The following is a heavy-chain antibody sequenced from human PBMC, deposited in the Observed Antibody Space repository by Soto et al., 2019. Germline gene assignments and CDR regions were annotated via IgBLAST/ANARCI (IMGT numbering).Heavy chain of an antibody. CDR2: IYSGGST. CDR3: AREGDGYNSGFDY. J-gene: IGHJ4*02. V-gene: IGHV3-66*01. CDR1: GFTVSSNY. D-gene: IGHD5-12*01. Sequence: EVQLVESGGGLVQPGGSLRLSCAVSGFTVSSNYMSWVRQAPGKGLEWVSVIYSGGSTYYADSVKGRFTISRDNSKNTLYLQMNSLRAEDTAVYYCAREGDGYNSGFDYWGQGTLVTVSS.